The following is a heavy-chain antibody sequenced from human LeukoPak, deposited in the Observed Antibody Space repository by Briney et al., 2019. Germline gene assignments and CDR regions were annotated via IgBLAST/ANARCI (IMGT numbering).Heavy chain of an antibody. V-gene: IGHV3-74*01. CDR1: GFTFSNFW. D-gene: IGHD2-15*01. CDR3: VGGYDPHY. Sequence: GGSLRLSCAASGFTFSNFWMHWVRQAPGKGLVWVSRINSDGSDTSYADSVKGRLTISRDDAKNTLYLQMNSLRAEDTAIYYCVGGYDPHYWGQGTLVTVSS. J-gene: IGHJ4*02. CDR2: INSDGSDT.